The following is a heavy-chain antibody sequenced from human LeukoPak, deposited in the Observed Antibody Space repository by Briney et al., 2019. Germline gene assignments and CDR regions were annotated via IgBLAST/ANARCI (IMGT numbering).Heavy chain of an antibody. CDR3: VRDYYYGSGAGGCGY. Sequence: GGSLRLSCAASGFTFSSYWMSWVRQAPGKGLEWVANIKEDGSGEYYVDSVKGRFTISRDNAKNSLYLQMNSLRAEDTAVYYCVRDYYYGSGAGGCGYWGQGTLVTVSS. CDR1: GFTFSSYW. D-gene: IGHD3-10*01. J-gene: IGHJ4*02. V-gene: IGHV3-7*01. CDR2: IKEDGSGE.